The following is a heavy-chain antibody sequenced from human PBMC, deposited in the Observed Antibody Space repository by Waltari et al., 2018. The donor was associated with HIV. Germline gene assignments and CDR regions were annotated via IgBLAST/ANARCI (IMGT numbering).Heavy chain of an antibody. CDR2: IRHDDSNR. CDR3: GKDSNYFYDSTGYYCDF. V-gene: IGHV3-30*02. Sequence: QVRLVESGGGVVPPGGCLRLPCAASGFPFGGYGIPWVRQAPGKGLEWVAFIRHDDSNRYYRDSVKGRFTISRDNSKNTVDLQMNNLKAEDTAVYYCGKDSNYFYDSTGYYCDFWGQGTLVTVSS. J-gene: IGHJ4*02. CDR1: GFPFGGYG. D-gene: IGHD3-3*01.